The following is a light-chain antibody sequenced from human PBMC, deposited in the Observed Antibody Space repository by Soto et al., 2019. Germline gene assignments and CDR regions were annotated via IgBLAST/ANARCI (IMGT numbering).Light chain of an antibody. CDR1: QSVTSTY. Sequence: EIVLTQSPGTLSLSPGERATLSCRASQSVTSTYLAWYQQKPGQAPRLLIYGASSRATGIPDRFSGSGSGTDFTLTISRLEPEDFAVYFCHHYASTFGQGTKV. J-gene: IGKJ1*01. CDR3: HHYAST. V-gene: IGKV3-20*01. CDR2: GAS.